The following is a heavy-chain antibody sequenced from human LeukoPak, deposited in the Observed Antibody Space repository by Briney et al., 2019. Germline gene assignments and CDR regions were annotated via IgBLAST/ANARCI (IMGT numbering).Heavy chain of an antibody. V-gene: IGHV1-69*06. D-gene: IGHD3-22*01. CDR3: AKALGYYPIHY. Sequence: GASVKVSCKASGGTFSSYAISWVRQAPGQGLEWMGGIIPIFGTANYAQKFQGRVTITADKSTSTAYMELSSLRPEDTAVYYCAKALGYYPIHYWGQGTLVTVSS. CDR1: GGTFSSYA. CDR2: IIPIFGTA. J-gene: IGHJ4*02.